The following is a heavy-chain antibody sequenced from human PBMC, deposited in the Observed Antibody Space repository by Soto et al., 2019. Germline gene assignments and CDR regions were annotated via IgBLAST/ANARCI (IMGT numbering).Heavy chain of an antibody. Sequence: QVQLVQSGAEVKKPGASVKVSCKASGYTFTSYDINWVRQATGQGLEWMGWMNPNSGNTGYAQKFQGRVTMTRNTSISTAYMWLSSLRSEDTAVYYCARVGYYYDSSGYYLSFDYWGQGTLVTVSS. CDR1: GYTFTSYD. V-gene: IGHV1-8*01. CDR2: MNPNSGNT. J-gene: IGHJ4*02. CDR3: ARVGYYYDSSGYYLSFDY. D-gene: IGHD3-22*01.